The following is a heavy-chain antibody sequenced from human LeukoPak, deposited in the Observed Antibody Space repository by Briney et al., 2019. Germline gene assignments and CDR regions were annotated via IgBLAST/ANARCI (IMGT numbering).Heavy chain of an antibody. Sequence: QPGGSLRLSCAASGFTFSIYEMNWVRQAPGKGVEWVSYISSSGSTIYYADSVKGRFTISRDNAKNSLYLQMNSLRAEDTAVYYCARDPANFYDSSGSYYYFDYWGQGTLVTVSS. J-gene: IGHJ4*02. CDR2: ISSSGSTI. D-gene: IGHD3-22*01. V-gene: IGHV3-48*03. CDR3: ARDPANFYDSSGSYYYFDY. CDR1: GFTFSIYE.